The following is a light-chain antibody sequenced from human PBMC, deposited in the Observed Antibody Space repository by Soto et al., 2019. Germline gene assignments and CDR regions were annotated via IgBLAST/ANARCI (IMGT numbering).Light chain of an antibody. J-gene: IGLJ1*01. CDR1: SSDVGGYIY. CDR2: DVT. CDR3: SSYTTSSSYV. V-gene: IGLV2-14*01. Sequence: QSVLTQPASVSGSPGQSITISCTGTSSDVGGYIYASWYQQHPGKAPKLMIYDVTSRPSGVSYRFSGSKSGNTASLTISGLQAEDEADYYCSSYTTSSSYVFGTGTKVTV.